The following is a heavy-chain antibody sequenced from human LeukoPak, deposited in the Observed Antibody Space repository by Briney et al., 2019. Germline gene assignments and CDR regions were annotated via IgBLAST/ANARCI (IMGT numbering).Heavy chain of an antibody. Sequence: GSLRLSCAASGFTFSDYYMSWIRQAPGKGLEWIGSIYYSGSTYYNPSLKSRVTISVDTSKNQFSLKLGSVTAADTAVYYCARQRAYYDSSGLSHFDYWGQGTLVTVSS. D-gene: IGHD3-22*01. CDR2: IYYSGST. J-gene: IGHJ4*02. CDR1: GFTFSDYY. CDR3: ARQRAYYDSSGLSHFDY. V-gene: IGHV4-39*01.